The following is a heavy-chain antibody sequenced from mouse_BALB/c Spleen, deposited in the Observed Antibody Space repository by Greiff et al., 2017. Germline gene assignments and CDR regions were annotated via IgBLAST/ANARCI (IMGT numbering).Heavy chain of an antibody. CDR1: GFSLSRYS. J-gene: IGHJ2*01. CDR3: ARNNYAGTQLDY. Sequence: VKLMESGPGLVAPSQSLSITCTVSGFSLSRYSVHWVRQPPGKGLEWLGMIWGGGSTDYNSALKSRLSISKDNSKSQVFLKMNSLQTDDTAMYYCARNNYAGTQLDYWGQGTTLTVSS. D-gene: IGHD1-1*02. CDR2: IWGGGST. V-gene: IGHV2-6-4*01.